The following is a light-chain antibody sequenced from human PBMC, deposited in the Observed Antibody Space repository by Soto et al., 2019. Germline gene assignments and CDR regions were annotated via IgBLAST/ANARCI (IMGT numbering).Light chain of an antibody. CDR3: QQYNSYPALT. Sequence: DIQMTQSPSTLSAFVGDRVTITCRASQSIRSWLAWYQQKPGKAPKLLIYEASSLKSGVPSRFSGSGSGTEFTLTISSLQPDDFATYYCQQYNSYPALTLGGGTKVEIK. J-gene: IGKJ4*01. CDR1: QSIRSW. V-gene: IGKV1-5*03. CDR2: EAS.